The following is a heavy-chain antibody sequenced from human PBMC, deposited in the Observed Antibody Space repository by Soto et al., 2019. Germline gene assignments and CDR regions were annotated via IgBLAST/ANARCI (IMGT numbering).Heavy chain of an antibody. CDR2: IWFDGSNQ. V-gene: IGHV3-33*01. CDR1: GFTFSSYG. D-gene: IGHD2-21*01. CDR3: ARDSDGHNSHLDY. J-gene: IGHJ4*02. Sequence: QVQLVESGGGVVQPGRSLRLSCAASGFTFSSYGMHWVRQAPGKGLEWVALIWFDGSNQDYVDSVKGRFTISRDNSKKTVDLQMNSLRAEDTAVYYCARDSDGHNSHLDYWGRGTLVTVSS.